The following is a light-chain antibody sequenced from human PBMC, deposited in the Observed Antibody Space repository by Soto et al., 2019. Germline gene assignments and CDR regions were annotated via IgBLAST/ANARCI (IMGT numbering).Light chain of an antibody. CDR2: DVS. CDR1: SSDVGSYKY. V-gene: IGLV2-14*01. CDR3: KSYAGSNTYV. J-gene: IGLJ1*01. Sequence: QSVLTQPASVSGSPGQSITISCTGTSSDVGSYKYVSWYQQHPGQAPKLMIYDVSYRPSGVSDRFSGSKSGNTASLTISGLQAEDEADYFCKSYAGSNTYVFGSGTKVTVL.